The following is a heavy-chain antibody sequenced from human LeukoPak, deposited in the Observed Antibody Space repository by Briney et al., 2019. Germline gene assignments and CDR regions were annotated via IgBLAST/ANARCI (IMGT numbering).Heavy chain of an antibody. D-gene: IGHD3-22*01. CDR1: GGSISSYY. V-gene: IGHV4-59*01. J-gene: IGHJ4*02. CDR2: IYYSGRT. CDR3: ARDISSGYYDY. Sequence: PSETLSLTCTVSGGSISSYYWSWIRQPPGKGLEWIGYIYYSGRTNYNPSLKSRVTISVDTSKNQFSLKLSSVTAADTAVYYCARDISSGYYDYWGQGTLVTVSS.